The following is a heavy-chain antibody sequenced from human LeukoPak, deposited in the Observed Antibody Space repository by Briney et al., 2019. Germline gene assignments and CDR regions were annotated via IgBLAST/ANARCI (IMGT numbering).Heavy chain of an antibody. Sequence: ASVKVSCKASGYTFTSYYMHWVRQAPGQGLEWMGIINPSGGSTSYAQKFQGRVTITRDTSASTAYMELSSLRSEDTAVYYCARVPYGSGSLGYWGQGTLVTVSS. V-gene: IGHV1-46*01. D-gene: IGHD3-10*01. CDR3: ARVPYGSGSLGY. CDR2: INPSGGST. CDR1: GYTFTSYY. J-gene: IGHJ4*02.